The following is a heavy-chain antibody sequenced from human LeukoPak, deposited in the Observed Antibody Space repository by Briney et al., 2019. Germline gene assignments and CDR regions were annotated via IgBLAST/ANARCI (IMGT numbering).Heavy chain of an antibody. D-gene: IGHD2-2*02. CDR3: VRYCSSTTCYTRAVDY. J-gene: IGHJ4*02. V-gene: IGHV4-59*08. CDR2: IYHSGSA. CDR1: GGFISSHY. Sequence: SETLSLTCTVSGGFISSHYWSWIRQPPGKVLEWIGSIYHSGSAYYNPSLKSRVTISVDTSKNQFSLKLSSVTAADTAVYHCVRYCSSTTCYTRAVDYWGQGTLVTVSS.